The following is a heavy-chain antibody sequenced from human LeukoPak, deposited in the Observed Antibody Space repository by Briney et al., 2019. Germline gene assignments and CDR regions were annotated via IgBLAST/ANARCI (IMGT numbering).Heavy chain of an antibody. V-gene: IGHV4-34*01. J-gene: IGHJ3*01. CDR3: ARGQDIVVVPAAIEGGVDV. Sequence: SETLSLTCAVYGGSFSGYYWSWIRQPPGKGLEWIGEINHSGSTNYNPSLKSRVTISVDTSKNQFSLKLSSVTAADTAVYYCARGQDIVVVPAAIEGGVDVWGQGTMVTVSS. CDR2: INHSGST. CDR1: GGSFSGYY. D-gene: IGHD2-2*01.